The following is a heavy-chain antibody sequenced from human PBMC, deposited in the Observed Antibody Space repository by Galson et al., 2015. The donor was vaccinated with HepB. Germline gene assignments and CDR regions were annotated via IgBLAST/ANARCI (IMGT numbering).Heavy chain of an antibody. CDR3: AKREDVVTGTQSYFYH. V-gene: IGHV3-23*01. D-gene: IGHD3-9*01. Sequence: SLRLSCAASGFPFSTQGMSWVRQAPGSGLEWLSGISGSGSRTDYADSVKGRFTISRDNFNNTLHLHMKSLRADDTALYYCAKREDVVTGTQSYFYHWGQGILVTVSS. CDR1: GFPFSTQG. CDR2: ISGSGSRT. J-gene: IGHJ4*02.